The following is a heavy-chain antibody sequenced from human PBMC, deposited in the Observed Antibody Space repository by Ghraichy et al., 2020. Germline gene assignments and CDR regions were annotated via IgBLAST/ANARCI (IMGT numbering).Heavy chain of an antibody. CDR2: IYYRGST. V-gene: IGHV4-59*08. J-gene: IGHJ4*02. Sequence: SETLSLTCTVSGGSISSYYWSWIRQPPGKGLEWIGYIYYRGSTNYNPSLKSRVTISVDTSKNQFSLKLSSVTPPNTAVYYCAGTHCSGXXCXLXXWGQGTXVTVXS. CDR3: AGTHCSGXXCXLXX. D-gene: IGHD2-15*01. CDR1: GGSISSYY.